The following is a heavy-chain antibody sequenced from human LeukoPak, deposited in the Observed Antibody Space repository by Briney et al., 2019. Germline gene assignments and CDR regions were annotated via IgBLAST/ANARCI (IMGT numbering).Heavy chain of an antibody. Sequence: ASETLSLTCAVYGGSFSGYYWSWIRQPPGKGLEWIGEINHSGSTNYNPSLKSRVTISVDTSKNQFSLKLSSVTAADTAVYYCAREPFYDSSGYSGVGAFDIWGQGTMVTVSS. D-gene: IGHD3-22*01. J-gene: IGHJ3*02. V-gene: IGHV4-34*01. CDR1: GGSFSGYY. CDR3: AREPFYDSSGYSGVGAFDI. CDR2: INHSGST.